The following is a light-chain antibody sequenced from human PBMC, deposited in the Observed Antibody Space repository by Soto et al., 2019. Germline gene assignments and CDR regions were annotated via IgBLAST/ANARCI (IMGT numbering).Light chain of an antibody. CDR1: QSISSY. CDR3: QQSYSTPPFT. J-gene: IGKJ3*01. CDR2: EAS. V-gene: IGKV1-39*01. Sequence: DIQMTQSPSSLSASVGDRVTITCRASQSISSYLNWYQAKPGKAPKLLIYEASNLESGVPSRFSGSGSGTDFTLTISSLQPEDSATYYCQQSYSTPPFTFGPGTRVDI.